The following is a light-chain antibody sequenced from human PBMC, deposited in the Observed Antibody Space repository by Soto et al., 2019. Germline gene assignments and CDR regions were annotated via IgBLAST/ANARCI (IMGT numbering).Light chain of an antibody. J-gene: IGKJ1*01. CDR3: QQYDNWWA. Sequence: IVMTKSPATLSVSPGERATLSCRASQSVSSNLAWYQQKPGQAPRLLIYGASRRATGIPARFSGSGSGTEFTLSICSLQSEDLAVYYCQQYDNWWAFGQGAKVDI. CDR2: GAS. V-gene: IGKV3-15*01. CDR1: QSVSSN.